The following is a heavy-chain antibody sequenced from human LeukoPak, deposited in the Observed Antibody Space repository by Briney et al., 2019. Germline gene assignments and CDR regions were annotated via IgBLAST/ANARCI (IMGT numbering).Heavy chain of an antibody. Sequence: VASVKVSCKASGYTFTNYYMHWVRQAPGQGLEWMGIINPSGGSTSYAQKFQGRVTMTRDTSTSTVYMELSSLRSEDTAVYYCAMGILTGYYMVYWGQGTLVTVSS. CDR3: AMGILTGYYMVY. D-gene: IGHD3-9*01. CDR2: INPSGGST. CDR1: GYTFTNYY. V-gene: IGHV1-46*01. J-gene: IGHJ4*02.